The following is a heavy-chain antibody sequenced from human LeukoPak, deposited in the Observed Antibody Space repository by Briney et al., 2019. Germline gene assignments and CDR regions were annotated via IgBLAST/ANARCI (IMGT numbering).Heavy chain of an antibody. D-gene: IGHD6-6*01. CDR3: ARDSPGSSRFYHYYGLDV. Sequence: GGSLRLSCAASRFAFSTYWMSWVRQAPGKGPEWVANIKEDGSEKYYVDSVKGRFTIYRDNAKNSLYLQMNRLRAEDTAVYYCARDSPGSSRFYHYYGLDVWGQGTTVTVSS. CDR1: RFAFSTYW. CDR2: IKEDGSEK. J-gene: IGHJ6*02. V-gene: IGHV3-7*05.